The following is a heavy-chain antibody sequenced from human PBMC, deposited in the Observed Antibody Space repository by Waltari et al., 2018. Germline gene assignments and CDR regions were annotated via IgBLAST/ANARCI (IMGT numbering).Heavy chain of an antibody. J-gene: IGHJ4*02. Sequence: EVQLVQSGAEVKKPGESLKISCKGSGYSFTNYWIAWVRQMPGKGLEWMGIIYPGDSDSKYSPAFQGQVTISADKSISTAYLQWSSLKASDTAIYYCARGYCGTTSCYFDYWGQGTLVTVSS. CDR3: ARGYCGTTSCYFDY. D-gene: IGHD2-2*01. CDR2: IYPGDSDS. V-gene: IGHV5-51*01. CDR1: GYSFTNYW.